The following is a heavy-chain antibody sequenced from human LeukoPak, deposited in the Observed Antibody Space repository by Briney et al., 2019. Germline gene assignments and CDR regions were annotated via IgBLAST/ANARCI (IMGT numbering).Heavy chain of an antibody. Sequence: PGGSLRLSCAAFGFTFSGYWMNCVRQVPGKVPMWVSHITSDGSGTGYADSVRGRFTISRDNAKNTLYLQMNSLRAEDTAVYYCARGISEAGTDYWGQGTLVTVSS. D-gene: IGHD6-13*01. V-gene: IGHV3-74*01. J-gene: IGHJ4*02. CDR3: ARGISEAGTDY. CDR1: GFTFSGYW. CDR2: ITSDGSGT.